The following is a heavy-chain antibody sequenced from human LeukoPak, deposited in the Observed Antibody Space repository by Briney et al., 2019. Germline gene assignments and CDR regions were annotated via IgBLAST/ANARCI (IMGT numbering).Heavy chain of an antibody. J-gene: IGHJ4*02. CDR1: GGTISSYY. D-gene: IGHD2-2*01. CDR3: ARIRSSASPFDS. Sequence: KPSETLSLTCTVSGGTISSYYWSWIRQPPGKGVEWIGYIYYSGSTNYNPSLYSRVTISVDTTKNQFSLKRSSVAAADTAVYYCARIRSSASPFDSWGQGTLVTVSS. CDR2: IYYSGST. V-gene: IGHV4-59*01.